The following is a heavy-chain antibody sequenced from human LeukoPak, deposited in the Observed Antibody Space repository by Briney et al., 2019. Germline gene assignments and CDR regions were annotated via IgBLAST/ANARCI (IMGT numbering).Heavy chain of an antibody. CDR3: AKGSYDYGDYAPYYYGMDV. CDR1: GFTFSSYA. Sequence: PGGSLRLSCAASGFTFSSYAMHWVRQAPGKGLEWVSAISGSGGSTYYADSVKGRFTISRDNSKNTLYLQMNSLRAEDTAVYYCAKGSYDYGDYAPYYYGMDVWGQGTTVTVSS. CDR2: ISGSGGST. D-gene: IGHD4-17*01. J-gene: IGHJ6*02. V-gene: IGHV3-23*01.